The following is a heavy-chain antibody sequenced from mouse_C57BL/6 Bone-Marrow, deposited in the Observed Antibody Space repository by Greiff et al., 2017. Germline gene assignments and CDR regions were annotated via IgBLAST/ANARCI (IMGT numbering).Heavy chain of an antibody. CDR3: AREGGYYPY. CDR1: GYSITSGYY. D-gene: IGHD2-3*01. V-gene: IGHV3-6*01. Sequence: EVQLVESGPGLVKPSQSLSLTCSVTGYSITSGYYWNWIRQFPGNKLEWMGYISYDGSNNYNPSLKNRISITRDTSKNQFFLKLNSVTTEDTATYYCAREGGYYPYWGQGTLVTVSA. J-gene: IGHJ3*01. CDR2: ISYDGSN.